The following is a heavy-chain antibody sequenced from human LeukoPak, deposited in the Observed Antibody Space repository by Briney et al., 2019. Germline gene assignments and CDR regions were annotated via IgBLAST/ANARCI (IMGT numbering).Heavy chain of an antibody. Sequence: GGSLRLSCAASGFSFNSHSMSWVRQAPGRGLEWVSFISDDTYNIHYTDSVRGRFIVSRENAQSSLYLQMNSLRGEDSAVYYCTRHTRASQYYFDYWGQGILVTVSS. CDR1: GFSFNSHS. V-gene: IGHV3-48*01. CDR2: ISDDTYNI. CDR3: TRHTRASQYYFDY. J-gene: IGHJ4*02. D-gene: IGHD2-21*01.